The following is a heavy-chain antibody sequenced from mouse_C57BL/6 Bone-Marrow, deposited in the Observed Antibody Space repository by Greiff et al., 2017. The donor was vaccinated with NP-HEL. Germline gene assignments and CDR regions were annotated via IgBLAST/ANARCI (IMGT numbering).Heavy chain of an antibody. J-gene: IGHJ3*01. CDR1: GYTFTSYW. Sequence: QVQLKQPGAELVKPGASVKLSCKASGYTFTSYWMHWVKQRPGQGLEWIGMIHPNSGSTNYNEKFKGKATLTVDKSSSTAYMQLSSLTSEDSAVYYCARGPSWFADWGQGTLVTVSA. V-gene: IGHV1-64*01. CDR3: ARGPSWFAD. CDR2: IHPNSGST.